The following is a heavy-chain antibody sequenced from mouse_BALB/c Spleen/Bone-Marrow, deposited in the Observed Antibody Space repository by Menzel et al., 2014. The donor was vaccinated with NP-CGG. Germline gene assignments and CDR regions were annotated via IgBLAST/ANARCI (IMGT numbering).Heavy chain of an antibody. CDR3: ARSEGIYYYGSSYALDY. V-gene: IGHV1S34*01. D-gene: IGHD1-1*01. CDR2: ISCYNGAT. J-gene: IGHJ4*01. Sequence: LVKTGASVKISCKASDYSFTDYYMYWVKQTHGKSLEWIGYISCYNGATSYNQKFKGKATFTVDTSSSTAYMQVSSLTSEDSAVYYCARSEGIYYYGSSYALDYWGQGTSVTVSS. CDR1: DYSFTDYY.